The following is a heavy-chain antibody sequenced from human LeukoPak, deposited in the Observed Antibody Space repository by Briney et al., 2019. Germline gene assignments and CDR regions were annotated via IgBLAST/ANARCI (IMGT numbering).Heavy chain of an antibody. Sequence: GGSLRLSCAASGFTFSSYSMNWVRQAPGKGLEWVSYISSGSSTIYYADSVKGRFTISRDNAKNSLYLQMNSLRAEDTAVYYCARGPYDIVVVPAAIGGDYWGQGTLVTVSS. D-gene: IGHD2-2*02. J-gene: IGHJ4*02. CDR2: ISSGSSTI. CDR1: GFTFSSYS. CDR3: ARGPYDIVVVPAAIGGDY. V-gene: IGHV3-48*04.